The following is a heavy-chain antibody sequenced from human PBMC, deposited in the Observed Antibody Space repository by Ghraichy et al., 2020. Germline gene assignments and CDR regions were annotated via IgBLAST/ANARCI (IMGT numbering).Heavy chain of an antibody. CDR3: AREVYGTEPYYFDY. Sequence: GGSLRLSCAASGFTVSSNYMSWVRQAPGKGLEWVSVIYSGGSTYYADSVKGRFTISRDNSKNTLYLQMNSLRAEDTAVYYCAREVYGTEPYYFDYWGQGTLVTVSS. V-gene: IGHV3-66*01. CDR2: IYSGGST. J-gene: IGHJ4*02. D-gene: IGHD2-8*01. CDR1: GFTVSSNY.